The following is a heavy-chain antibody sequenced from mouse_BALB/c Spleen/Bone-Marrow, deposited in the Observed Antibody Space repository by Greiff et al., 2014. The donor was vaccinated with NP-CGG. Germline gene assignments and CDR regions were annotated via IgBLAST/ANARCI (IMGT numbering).Heavy chain of an antibody. J-gene: IGHJ4*01. V-gene: IGHV5-9-4*01. CDR2: ISSGGSYT. D-gene: IGHD1-2*01. Sequence: EVKLVESGGGLVKPGGSLKLSCAASGFTFSSYAMSWVRQSPEKRLEWVAEISSGGSYTYYPDTVTGRFTISRDNAKNTLYLEMSSLRAEDTAMYYGARDHYGYYTMDYWGQGTSVTVSS. CDR1: GFTFSSYA. CDR3: ARDHYGYYTMDY.